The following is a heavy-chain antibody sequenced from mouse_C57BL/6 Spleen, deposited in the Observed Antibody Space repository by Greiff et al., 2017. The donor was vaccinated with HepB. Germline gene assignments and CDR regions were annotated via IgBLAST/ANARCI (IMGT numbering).Heavy chain of an antibody. Sequence: VQLVESGPGLVQPSQSLSITCTVSGFSLTSYGVHWVRQSPGKGLEWLGVIWSGGSTDYNAAFISRLSISKDNSKSQVFFKMNSLQADDTAIYYCASNPSDGYGDYYAMDYWGQGTSVTVSS. V-gene: IGHV2-2*01. CDR1: GFSLTSYG. D-gene: IGHD2-3*01. J-gene: IGHJ4*01. CDR3: ASNPSDGYGDYYAMDY. CDR2: IWSGGST.